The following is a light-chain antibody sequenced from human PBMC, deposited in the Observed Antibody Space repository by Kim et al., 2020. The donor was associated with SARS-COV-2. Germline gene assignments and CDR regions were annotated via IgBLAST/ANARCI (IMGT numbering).Light chain of an antibody. Sequence: PGKTGRITCGGNSIGSKSVHWYPQRPGQAPVLVIYYDSDRPSGIPERFSGSNSGNTATLTISRVEAGDEADYYCQVWDSSSDHRVVFGGGTQLTVL. V-gene: IGLV3-21*04. J-gene: IGLJ2*01. CDR2: YDS. CDR1: SIGSKS. CDR3: QVWDSSSDHRVV.